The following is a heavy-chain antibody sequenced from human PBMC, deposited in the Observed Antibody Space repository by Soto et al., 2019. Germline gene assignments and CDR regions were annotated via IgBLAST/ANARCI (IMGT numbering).Heavy chain of an antibody. CDR1: GGSISSSSYY. J-gene: IGHJ6*02. CDR2: IYYSGST. CDR3: ARPYLYSYGLYYYYGMDV. Sequence: SETLSLTCTVSGGSISSSSYYWGWIRRPPGKGLEWIGSIYYSGSTYYNPSLKSRVTISVDTSKNQFSLKLSSVTAADTAVYYCARPYLYSYGLYYYYGMDVWGQGTTVTVSS. V-gene: IGHV4-39*01. D-gene: IGHD5-18*01.